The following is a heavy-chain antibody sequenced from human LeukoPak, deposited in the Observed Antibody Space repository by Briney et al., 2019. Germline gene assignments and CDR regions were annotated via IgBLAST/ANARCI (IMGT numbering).Heavy chain of an antibody. CDR3: ARGISLWNGDS. J-gene: IGHJ4*02. D-gene: IGHD1-1*01. V-gene: IGHV3-7*01. Sequence: GGSLRLSCAVSGFTFSTEWMTWVRQAPGKGLEWVANIKPDGSDKYYVDSVKGRFTISRDNEKNSLYLQMNTLRAEDTAVYYCARGISLWNGDSWGQGTLVSVSS. CDR2: IKPDGSDK. CDR1: GFTFSTEW.